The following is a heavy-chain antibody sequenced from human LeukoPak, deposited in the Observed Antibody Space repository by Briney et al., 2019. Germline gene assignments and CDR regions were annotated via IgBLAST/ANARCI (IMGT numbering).Heavy chain of an antibody. Sequence: PSETLSLTCTVSGGSISSYYWSWIRQPPGKGLEWIGYIYYSGSTNYNPSLKSRVTISVDTSKNQFSLKLSSVTAADTAVYYCARDGAGDGYDLDYWGQGTLVTVSS. D-gene: IGHD5-12*01. J-gene: IGHJ4*02. CDR1: GGSISSYY. CDR2: IYYSGST. CDR3: ARDGAGDGYDLDY. V-gene: IGHV4-59*01.